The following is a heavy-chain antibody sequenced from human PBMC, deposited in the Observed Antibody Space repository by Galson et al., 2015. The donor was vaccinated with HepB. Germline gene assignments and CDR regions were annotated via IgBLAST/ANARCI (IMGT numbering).Heavy chain of an antibody. D-gene: IGHD5-24*01. V-gene: IGHV3-48*02. CDR1: GFTFSDYS. J-gene: IGHJ5*01. CDR3: AKDKGVDGYTFDS. CDR2: ISSRSYTI. Sequence: SLRLSCAASGFTFSDYSMSWVRQAPGKGLEWISYISSRSYTIYYADSVKGRFTVSRDNAKNSLYLQMNSLRDDDTAVYYCAKDKGVDGYTFDSWGQGILVTVSS.